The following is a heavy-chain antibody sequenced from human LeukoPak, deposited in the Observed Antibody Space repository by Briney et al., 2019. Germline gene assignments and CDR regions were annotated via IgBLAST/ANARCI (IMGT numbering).Heavy chain of an antibody. CDR1: GFTFSTYG. J-gene: IGHJ4*02. D-gene: IGHD5-18*01. CDR3: AREEYSYGNGFDY. CDR2: ISYDGSYK. Sequence: GGSLRLSCAASGFTFSTYGMHWVRQSPGKGLEWVAVISYDGSYKEYADSVKGRFTISRDNARNSLYLQMNSLRAEDTAVYYCAREEYSYGNGFDYWGQGTLVTVSS. V-gene: IGHV3-30*03.